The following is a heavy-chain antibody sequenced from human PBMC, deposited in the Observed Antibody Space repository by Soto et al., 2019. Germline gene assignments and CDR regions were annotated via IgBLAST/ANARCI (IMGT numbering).Heavy chain of an antibody. CDR3: ARDYVGTTHHYYFGMDV. Sequence: GGSLRLSCAASGFTFSSYGMHWVRQAPGKGLEWVAVIWYDGSNKYYADSVKGRFTVSRDNSKNTLSLEMNSLRAEDTSLYYCARDYVGTTHHYYFGMDVWGQGTMVTVSS. J-gene: IGHJ6*02. V-gene: IGHV3-33*01. CDR1: GFTFSSYG. D-gene: IGHD1-1*01. CDR2: IWYDGSNK.